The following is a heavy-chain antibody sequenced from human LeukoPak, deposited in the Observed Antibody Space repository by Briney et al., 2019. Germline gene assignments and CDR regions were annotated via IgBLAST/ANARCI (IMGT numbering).Heavy chain of an antibody. J-gene: IGHJ5*02. Sequence: GASVKVSCKASGYTFTSYGISWVRQAPGQGLGWMGWINPNSGGTNYAQKFQGRVTMTRDTSISTAYMELSRLRSDDTAVYYCARADSGYAPDWFDPWGQGTLVTVSS. D-gene: IGHD5-12*01. CDR2: INPNSGGT. CDR1: GYTFTSYG. CDR3: ARADSGYAPDWFDP. V-gene: IGHV1-2*02.